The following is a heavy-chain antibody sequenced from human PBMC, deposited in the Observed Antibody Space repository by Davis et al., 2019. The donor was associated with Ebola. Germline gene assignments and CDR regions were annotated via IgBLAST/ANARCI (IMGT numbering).Heavy chain of an antibody. CDR1: GGSISSYY. J-gene: IGHJ6*03. D-gene: IGHD2-2*01. CDR3: ARSAVVVPAAYPYYYYYMDV. CDR2: IYYSGST. V-gene: IGHV4-59*01. Sequence: PSETLSLTCTVSGGSISSYYWSWIRQPPGKGLEWIGYIYYSGSTNYNPSLKSRVTIPVDTSKNQFSLKLSSVTAADTAVYYCARSAVVVPAAYPYYYYYMDVWGKGTTVTVSS.